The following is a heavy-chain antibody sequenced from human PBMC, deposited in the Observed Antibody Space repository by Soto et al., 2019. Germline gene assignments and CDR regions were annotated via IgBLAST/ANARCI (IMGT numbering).Heavy chain of an antibody. CDR1: GYSFSSYY. CDR2: INPTGGST. Sequence: VASVKVSCKASGYSFSSYYMYWVRQAPGQGLEWMGVINPTGGSTTYAQTFQGRVTMTRDTFTSTVYMEVSSLRFEDTAVYYCARGRDGYNHFDYWGQGTLVTVSS. V-gene: IGHV1-46*01. CDR3: ARGRDGYNHFDY. D-gene: IGHD5-12*01. J-gene: IGHJ4*02.